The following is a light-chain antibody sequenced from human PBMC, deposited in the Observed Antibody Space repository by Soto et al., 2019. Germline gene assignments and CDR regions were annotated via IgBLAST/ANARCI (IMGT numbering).Light chain of an antibody. CDR2: AAS. V-gene: IGKV1-6*01. CDR3: LQDYNYPYT. J-gene: IGKJ2*01. Sequence: AIQMTQSPSSLSASVGDRVTITCRASQGIINDLVWYQQKPGKAPKLLIYAASSVQSGVSSRFSGSGSGTDFTLTISSLQPEDFATYYCLQDYNYPYTFGQGTKLEIK. CDR1: QGIIND.